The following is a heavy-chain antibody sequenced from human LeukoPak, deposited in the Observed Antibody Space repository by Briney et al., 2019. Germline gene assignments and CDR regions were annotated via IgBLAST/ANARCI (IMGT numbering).Heavy chain of an antibody. J-gene: IGHJ4*02. CDR2: MYYSEST. CDR1: GGSISSYY. D-gene: IGHD3-16*01. Sequence: SETLSLTCTVSGGSISSYYWSWIRQPPGKGLEWIGYMYYSESTKYNPSLKSRVTISVDTSKNQFSLKLSSVTAADTAVYYCATFQLGIPYWGQGTLVTVSS. V-gene: IGHV4-59*01. CDR3: ATFQLGIPY.